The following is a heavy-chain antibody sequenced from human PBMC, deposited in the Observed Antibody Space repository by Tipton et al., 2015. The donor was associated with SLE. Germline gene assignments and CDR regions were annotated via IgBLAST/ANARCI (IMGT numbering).Heavy chain of an antibody. J-gene: IGHJ4*02. V-gene: IGHV5-10-1*01. Sequence: QLVQSGAEVKKPGESLRISCKGSGYRFSSYWISWVRQMPGKGLEWMGRIDPSDSRSSFQGHVTISADKSISTAYLGWNTLRTSDTATYYCARVQRPVELGVDFWGQGTLVTVSS. CDR1: GYRFSSYW. CDR2: IDPSDS. D-gene: IGHD5-24*01. CDR3: ARVQRPVELGVDF.